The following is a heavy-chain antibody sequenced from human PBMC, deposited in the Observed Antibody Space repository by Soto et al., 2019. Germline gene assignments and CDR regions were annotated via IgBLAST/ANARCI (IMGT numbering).Heavy chain of an antibody. CDR3: ARDRLFVVVPAAISYGMDV. CDR2: IIPIFGTA. V-gene: IGHV1-69*13. CDR1: GGTFSSYA. J-gene: IGHJ6*02. Sequence: SVKVSCKASGGTFSSYAISWVRQAPGQGLEWMGGIIPIFGTANYAQKFQGRVTITADESTSTAYMELSSLRSEDTAVYYCARDRLFVVVPAAISYGMDVWGQGTTVTVSS. D-gene: IGHD2-2*01.